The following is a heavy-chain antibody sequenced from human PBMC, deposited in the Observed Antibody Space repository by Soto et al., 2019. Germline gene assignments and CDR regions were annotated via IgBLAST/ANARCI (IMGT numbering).Heavy chain of an antibody. J-gene: IGHJ5*02. V-gene: IGHV3-64D*06. CDR1: GFTFSSYA. CDR3: VKVSGAHPGWFDP. Sequence: GGSLRLSCSASGFTFSSYAMHWVRQAPGKGLEYVSAISSNGGSTYYADSVKGRFTISRDNSKNTLYLQMRSLRAEDTAVYYCVKVSGAHPGWFDPWGQGTLVTVFS. D-gene: IGHD3-10*01. CDR2: ISSNGGST.